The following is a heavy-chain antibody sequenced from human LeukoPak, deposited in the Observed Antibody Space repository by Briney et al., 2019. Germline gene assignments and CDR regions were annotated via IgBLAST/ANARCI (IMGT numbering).Heavy chain of an antibody. V-gene: IGHV1-18*01. CDR2: ISAYNGNT. Sequence: GASVKVSCKASGYTSTSYGISWVRQAPGQGLEWMGWISAYNGNTNYALKLQGRVTMTTDTSTSTAYMELRSLRSDDTAVYYCARDLPFGYYYGSGSYYLDYWGQGTLVTVSS. CDR1: GYTSTSYG. J-gene: IGHJ4*02. D-gene: IGHD3-10*01. CDR3: ARDLPFGYYYGSGSYYLDY.